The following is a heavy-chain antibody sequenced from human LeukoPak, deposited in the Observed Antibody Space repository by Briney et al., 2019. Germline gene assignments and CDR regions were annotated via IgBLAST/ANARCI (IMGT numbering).Heavy chain of an antibody. J-gene: IGHJ3*02. CDR2: IYYSGST. CDR3: AKVDRNYNGHAFDI. D-gene: IGHD1-14*01. V-gene: IGHV4-39*01. Sequence: PSETLSLTCTVSGGSISSNKYYWGWIRQPPGKGLEWIGSIYYSGSTYYNPSLKSRVTISVDTSKNQFSLKLSSVTAADTAVYYCAKVDRNYNGHAFDIWGQGTMVTVSP. CDR1: GGSISSNKYY.